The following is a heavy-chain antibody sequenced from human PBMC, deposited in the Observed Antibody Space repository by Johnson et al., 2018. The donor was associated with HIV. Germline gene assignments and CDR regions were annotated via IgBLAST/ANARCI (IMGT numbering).Heavy chain of an antibody. Sequence: MLLVESGGGLVQPGGSLRLSCAASGFTVSSNHMSWVRQAPGKGLEWVSFIYSGGTTYYADSVKGRFTISRDSSKNTLYLQMNSLRAEDTAVYYCATLNGHAFDIWGQGTMVTVSS. CDR2: IYSGGTT. J-gene: IGHJ3*02. V-gene: IGHV3-66*01. CDR1: GFTVSSNH. CDR3: ATLNGHAFDI.